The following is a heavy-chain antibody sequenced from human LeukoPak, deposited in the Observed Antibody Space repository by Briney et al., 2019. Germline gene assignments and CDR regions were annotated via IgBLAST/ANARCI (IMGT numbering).Heavy chain of an antibody. CDR3: AGGDDILTGYFRGFDY. V-gene: IGHV1-18*01. J-gene: IGHJ4*02. D-gene: IGHD3-9*01. CDR2: ISAYNGNT. Sequence: ASVKVSCKASGYTFTSYGISWVRQAPGQGLEWMGWISAYNGNTNYAQKLQGRVTMTTDTSTSTAYMELRSLRSDDTAVYYCAGGDDILTGYFRGFDYWGQGNLVTVSS. CDR1: GYTFTSYG.